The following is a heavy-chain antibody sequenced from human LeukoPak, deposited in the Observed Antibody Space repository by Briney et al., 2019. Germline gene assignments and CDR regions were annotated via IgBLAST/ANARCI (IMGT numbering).Heavy chain of an antibody. J-gene: IGHJ4*02. CDR1: GFTFSSYA. V-gene: IGHV3-23*01. D-gene: IGHD6-19*01. CDR3: AKRESSGKYFDY. CDR2: ISGSGGST. Sequence: PPGGSLRLSCAASGFTFSSYAMSWVRQAPGKRLEWVSAISGSGGSTYYADSVKGRFTISRDNSKNTLYLQMNSLRAGDTAVYYCAKRESSGKYFDYWGQGTLVTVSS.